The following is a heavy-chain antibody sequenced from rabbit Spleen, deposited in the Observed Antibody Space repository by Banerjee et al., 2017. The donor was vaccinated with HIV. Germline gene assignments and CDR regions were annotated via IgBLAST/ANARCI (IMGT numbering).Heavy chain of an antibody. V-gene: IGHV1S47*01. D-gene: IGHD1-1*01. CDR3: VRGASSSGYYSL. Sequence: QEQLVESGGGLVQPGGSLKLSCKASGFDLNTYGVSWVRQAPGKGLEWIGYIDPVFGVTYYATWVNGRFTISSQNAQKTLYLQLKSLTVADTATYFCVRGASSSGYYSLWGPGTLVTVS. J-gene: IGHJ4*01. CDR2: IDPVFGVT. CDR1: GFDLNTYG.